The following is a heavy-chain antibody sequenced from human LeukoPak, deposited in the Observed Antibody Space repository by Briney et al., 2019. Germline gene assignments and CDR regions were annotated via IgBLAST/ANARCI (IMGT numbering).Heavy chain of an antibody. D-gene: IGHD4-17*01. CDR3: AKPGHDYGDYEPTYFDY. CDR1: GFNFFTYG. Sequence: GGSLRLSCAASGFNFFTYGMHWVRQAPGKGLEWVAVIWYDGSNKYYADSVKGRFTISRDNSKNTLYLQMNSLRAEDTAVYYCAKPGHDYGDYEPTYFDYWGQGILVTVSS. J-gene: IGHJ4*02. V-gene: IGHV3-33*06. CDR2: IWYDGSNK.